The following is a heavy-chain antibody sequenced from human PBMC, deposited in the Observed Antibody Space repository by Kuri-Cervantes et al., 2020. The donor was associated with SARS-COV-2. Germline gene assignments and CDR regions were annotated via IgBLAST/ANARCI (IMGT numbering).Heavy chain of an antibody. Sequence: GESLKISCEGFGISVITSEMNWVRQAPGKGLEWVSYISSTSDGSIYYADSVKGRFTISRDNSKNTLYLQMNSLRAEDTAVYYCAREMKEGAVMGAFDIWGQGTMVTVSS. CDR1: GISVITSE. V-gene: IGHV3-48*03. CDR3: AREMKEGAVMGAFDI. D-gene: IGHD1-26*01. J-gene: IGHJ3*02. CDR2: ISSTSDGSI.